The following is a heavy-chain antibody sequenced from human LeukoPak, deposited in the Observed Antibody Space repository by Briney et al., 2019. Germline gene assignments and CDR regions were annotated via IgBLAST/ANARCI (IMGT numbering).Heavy chain of an antibody. CDR2: ISGSGGNT. CDR1: GFTFSDSA. CDR3: ARDYSSGGGVDY. J-gene: IGHJ4*02. Sequence: GGSLRLSCAASGFTFSDSAMSWVRQAPGMGLEWVSAISGSGGNTYYADSVKGRFTISRDNSKNTLYLQMNSLRAEDTAVYYCARDYSSGGGVDYWGQGTLVTVSS. V-gene: IGHV3-23*01. D-gene: IGHD6-19*01.